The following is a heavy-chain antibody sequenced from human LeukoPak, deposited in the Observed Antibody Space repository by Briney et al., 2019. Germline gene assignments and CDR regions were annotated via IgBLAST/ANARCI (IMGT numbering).Heavy chain of an antibody. CDR1: GGSISSRTYY. Sequence: SETLSLTCTVSGGSISSRTYYWGWIRQPPGKGLEWIGTIYYSGTTYYNPSLKSRVTISLDTSKNQFSLKLSSVTAADTAVYYCAKGDAYCGGDCFPDWGQGTLVTVSS. V-gene: IGHV4-39*07. CDR3: AKGDAYCGGDCFPD. J-gene: IGHJ4*02. D-gene: IGHD2-21*02. CDR2: IYYSGTT.